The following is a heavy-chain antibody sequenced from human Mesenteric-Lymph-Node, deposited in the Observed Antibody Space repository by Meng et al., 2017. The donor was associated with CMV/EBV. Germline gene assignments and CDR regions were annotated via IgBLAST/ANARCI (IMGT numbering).Heavy chain of an antibody. V-gene: IGHV4-61*01. CDR1: GGSVSSGSYY. CDR2: IYYSGST. J-gene: IGHJ4*02. D-gene: IGHD4-11*01. CDR3: ARNPTVTTAVAVDY. Sequence: SETLSLTCTVSGGSVSSGSYYWSWIRQPPGKGLEWIGYIYYSGSTNYNPSPKSRVTISVDTSKNQFSLKLSSVTAADTAVYYGARNPTVTTAVAVDYWGQGTLVTVSS.